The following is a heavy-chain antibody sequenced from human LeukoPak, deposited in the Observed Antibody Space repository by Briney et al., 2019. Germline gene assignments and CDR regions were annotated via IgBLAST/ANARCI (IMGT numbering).Heavy chain of an antibody. D-gene: IGHD1-26*01. CDR2: IYHSGST. V-gene: IGHV4-4*02. J-gene: IGHJ4*02. CDR3: ASGGSYSFSGVDYFDY. Sequence: SETLSLTCAVSGDSISSSNWWSWVRQPPGKGLEWIGKIYHSGSTNYNPSLKSRVTISVDKSKNQFSLKLSSVTAADTAVYYCASGGSYSFSGVDYFDYWGQGTLVTVSS. CDR1: GDSISSSNW.